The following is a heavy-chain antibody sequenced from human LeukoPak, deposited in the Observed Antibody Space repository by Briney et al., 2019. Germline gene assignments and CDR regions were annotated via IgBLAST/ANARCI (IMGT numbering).Heavy chain of an antibody. J-gene: IGHJ6*02. D-gene: IGHD5-18*01. Sequence: GGSLRLSCAASGFTFSSYWMSWVRQAPGKGLEWVSAISGSGGSTYYADSVKGRFTISRDNSKNTLYLQMNSLRAEDTAVYYCAKPGPPGYSYGFLNYYYGMDVWGQGTTVTVSS. CDR1: GFTFSSYW. CDR3: AKPGPPGYSYGFLNYYYGMDV. V-gene: IGHV3-23*01. CDR2: ISGSGGST.